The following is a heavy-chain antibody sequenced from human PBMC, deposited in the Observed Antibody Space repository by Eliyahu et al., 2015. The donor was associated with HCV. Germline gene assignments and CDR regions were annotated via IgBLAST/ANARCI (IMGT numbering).Heavy chain of an antibody. J-gene: IGHJ5*02. CDR3: AGLCSGGSCAQEVYNWFDP. CDR2: IYYSGST. V-gene: IGHV4-39*01. Sequence: QLQLQESGPGLVKPSETLSLTCTVXGGSISSSSXYWGWIRQPPGKGLXWIGSIYYSGSTYYNPSLKSRVTISVDTSKNQFSLKLSSVTAADTAVYYCAGLCSGGSCAQEVYNWFDPWGQGTLVTVSS. CDR1: GGSISSSSXY. D-gene: IGHD2-15*01.